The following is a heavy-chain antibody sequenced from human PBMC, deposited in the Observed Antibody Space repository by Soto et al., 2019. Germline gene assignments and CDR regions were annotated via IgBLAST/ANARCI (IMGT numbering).Heavy chain of an antibody. D-gene: IGHD6-19*01. CDR3: ARGAVAGRDGMDV. CDR1: GGTFSSYA. Sequence: QVQLVQSGAEVKKPGSSVKVSCKASGGTFSSYAISWVRQAPGQGLEWMGGIIPIFGPANYAQKFQGRVTITADEATITAYMELSSLRSEDTAVYFCARGAVAGRDGMDVWGQGTTGTVSS. CDR2: IIPIFGPA. J-gene: IGHJ6*02. V-gene: IGHV1-69*01.